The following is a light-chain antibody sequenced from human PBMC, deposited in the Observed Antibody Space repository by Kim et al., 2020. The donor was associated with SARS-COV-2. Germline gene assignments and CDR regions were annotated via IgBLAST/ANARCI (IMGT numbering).Light chain of an antibody. Sequence: GQSVTISCTGTSSVVGGYKFVSWYQQHPGKAPKFIIYDVSKRPSGVPDRFSGSKFGNTASLTISGLQAEDEADYYCSSYAGSYTWVFGGGTQLTVL. V-gene: IGLV2-11*03. CDR2: DVS. J-gene: IGLJ3*02. CDR1: SSVVGGYKF. CDR3: SSYAGSYTWV.